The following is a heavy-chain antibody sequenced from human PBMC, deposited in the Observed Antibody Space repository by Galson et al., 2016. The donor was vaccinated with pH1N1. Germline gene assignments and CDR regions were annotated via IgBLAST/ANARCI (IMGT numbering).Heavy chain of an antibody. CDR1: GFNFDTFP. D-gene: IGHD5-18*01. Sequence: SLRLSCAASGFNFDTFPLHWVRQAPGKGLEWVAVISSDGRETLYAESVKGRFTTSRDSSKNTLYFQLSSLRPEDTATYYCTREGLRGYFPDWGQGTLVTVSS. J-gene: IGHJ4*02. CDR3: TREGLRGYFPD. V-gene: IGHV3-30*04. CDR2: ISSDGRET.